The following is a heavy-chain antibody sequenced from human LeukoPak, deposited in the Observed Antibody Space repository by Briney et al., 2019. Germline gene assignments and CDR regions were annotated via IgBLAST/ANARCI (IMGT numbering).Heavy chain of an antibody. CDR1: EFTFSTYA. V-gene: IGHV3-23*01. D-gene: IGHD6-13*01. J-gene: IGHJ6*02. CDR3: AKRTAAVPYFYYGMDV. CDR2: ISATGGST. Sequence: PGASLRLSCAASEFTFSTYAMSWVRQAPGKGLEWVSGISATGGSTYYADSVKGRFTISRDNSKNTLYLQVNSLRAEDTAVYYCAKRTAAVPYFYYGMDVWGQGTTVTVSS.